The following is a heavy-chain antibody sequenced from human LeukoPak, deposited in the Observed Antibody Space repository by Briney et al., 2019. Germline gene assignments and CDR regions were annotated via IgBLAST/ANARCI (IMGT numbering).Heavy chain of an antibody. Sequence: SETLSLTCTVSGGSISSNYWGWIRQPPGKGLEWIGSIYYSGSTYYNPSLKSRVTISVDTSKNQFSLKLSSVTAADTAVYYCARGYYDSSGCWDYWGQGTLVTVSS. CDR3: ARGYYDSSGCWDY. D-gene: IGHD3-22*01. J-gene: IGHJ4*02. CDR2: IYYSGST. CDR1: GGSISSNY. V-gene: IGHV4-39*07.